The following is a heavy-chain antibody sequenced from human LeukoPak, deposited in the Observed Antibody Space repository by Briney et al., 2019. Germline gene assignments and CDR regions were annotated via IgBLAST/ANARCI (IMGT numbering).Heavy chain of an antibody. V-gene: IGHV3-23*01. Sequence: QPGGSLRLSCAASGSTFSSYAMSWVRPAPGKGLEWVSAISGSGGSTYYADSVKGRFTISRDNSKNTPYLQMNSLRAEDTAVYYCAKATEGSGYYFTLDYWGQGTLVTVSS. J-gene: IGHJ4*02. CDR2: ISGSGGST. CDR1: GSTFSSYA. CDR3: AKATEGSGYYFTLDY. D-gene: IGHD3-22*01.